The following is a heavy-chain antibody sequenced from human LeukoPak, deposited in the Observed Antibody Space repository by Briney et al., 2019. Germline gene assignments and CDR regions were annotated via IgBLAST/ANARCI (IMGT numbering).Heavy chain of an antibody. CDR3: ARANVLYGSGSSHMDV. V-gene: IGHV3-30*03. CDR1: GFTFSSYG. D-gene: IGHD3-10*01. Sequence: GGSLRLSCAASGFTFSSYGIHWVRQAPGKGLEWVAVISYDGSNKYYADSVKGRFTISRDNSKNTLYLQMNSLRAEDTAVYYCARANVLYGSGSSHMDVWGKGTTVTVSS. CDR2: ISYDGSNK. J-gene: IGHJ6*03.